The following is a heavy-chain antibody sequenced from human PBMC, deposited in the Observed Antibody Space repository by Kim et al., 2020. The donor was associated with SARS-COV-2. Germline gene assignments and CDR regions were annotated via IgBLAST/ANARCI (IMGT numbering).Heavy chain of an antibody. CDR3: AAGTSESNWDFVYYNDYGMDV. Sequence: GGSLRLSCAASGFTFSSHAMSWVRQAPGKGLEWVSVISGSGGSTYYADSVKGRFTNCSDNSKNTMYLQMNSLRAEDTAVYYCAAGTSESNWDFVYYNDYGMDVWGQGTTVTVSS. CDR1: GFTFSSHA. J-gene: IGHJ6*02. CDR2: ISGSGGST. V-gene: IGHV3-23*01. D-gene: IGHD1-7*01.